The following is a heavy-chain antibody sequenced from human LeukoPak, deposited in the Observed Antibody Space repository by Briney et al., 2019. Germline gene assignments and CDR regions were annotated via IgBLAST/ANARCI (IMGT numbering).Heavy chain of an antibody. CDR3: ARLGYSYGQVDY. D-gene: IGHD5-18*01. CDR1: GGSISSSSYY. CDR2: IYYSGST. J-gene: IGHJ4*02. Sequence: KPSETLSLTCTVSGGSISSSSYYWGWIRQPPGKGLEWIGSIYYSGSTYYNPSLKSRVTISVDTSKNKLSMKLSSVTAADTAVYYCARLGYSYGQVDYWGQGTLVTVSS. V-gene: IGHV4-39*01.